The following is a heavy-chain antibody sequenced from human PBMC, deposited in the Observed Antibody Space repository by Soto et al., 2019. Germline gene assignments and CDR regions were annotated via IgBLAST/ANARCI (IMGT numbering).Heavy chain of an antibody. CDR2: IYNSGST. D-gene: IGHD3-10*01. V-gene: IGHV4-59*01. CDR1: GGSISSYY. J-gene: IGHJ6*02. Sequence: SETLSLTCTVSGGSISSYYWSWIRQPPGKGLEWIGCIYNSGSTNYNPSLKRRVSISIDTSMNQFSLNLNSVTAADTAVYYCARAEFRSRSLHYYYGLDVWGQGTTVTVSS. CDR3: ARAEFRSRSLHYYYGLDV.